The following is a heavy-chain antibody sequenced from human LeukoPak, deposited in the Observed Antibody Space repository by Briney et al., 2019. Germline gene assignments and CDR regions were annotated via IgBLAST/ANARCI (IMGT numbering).Heavy chain of an antibody. CDR3: ASRSGVLGY. CDR2: IDHSGSP. D-gene: IGHD1-14*01. J-gene: IGHJ4*02. Sequence: PSGTLSLTCAVYGGSLSGYYWSWIRQPPGKGLEWIGEIDHSGSPNYNPSLKSRVTISVDTSKNQFSLRLSSVTAADTAVYYCASRSGVLGYWGQGTLVTVSS. CDR1: GGSLSGYY. V-gene: IGHV4-34*01.